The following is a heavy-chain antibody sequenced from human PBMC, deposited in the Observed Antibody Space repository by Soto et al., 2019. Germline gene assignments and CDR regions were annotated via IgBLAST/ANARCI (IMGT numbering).Heavy chain of an antibody. Sequence: GGSLRLSCAASGFTFSSYAMSWVRQAPGKGLEWVSAISGSGGSTYYADSVKGRFTISRDNSKNTLYLQMNSLRAEDTAVYYCAKSDYDFWSGYSSIFDYWGQGTLVTVSS. J-gene: IGHJ4*02. CDR2: ISGSGGST. CDR3: AKSDYDFWSGYSSIFDY. CDR1: GFTFSSYA. D-gene: IGHD3-3*01. V-gene: IGHV3-23*01.